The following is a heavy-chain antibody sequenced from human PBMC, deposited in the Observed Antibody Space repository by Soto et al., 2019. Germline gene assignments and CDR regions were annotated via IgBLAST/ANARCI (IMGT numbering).Heavy chain of an antibody. CDR2: IIPIFGTA. J-gene: IGHJ5*02. CDR3: ATLIRADYSWFDP. D-gene: IGHD3-3*01. V-gene: IGHV1-69*13. CDR1: GGTFSSYA. Sequence: SVKVSCKASGGTFSSYAISWVRQAPGQGIEWMGGIIPIFGTANYAQKFQGRVTITADESTSTACMELSSLGSEDTAVYYCATLIRADYSWFDPWGQGTLVTVSS.